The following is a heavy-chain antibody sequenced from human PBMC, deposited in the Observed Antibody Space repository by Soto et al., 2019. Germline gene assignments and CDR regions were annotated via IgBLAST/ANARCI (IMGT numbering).Heavy chain of an antibody. Sequence: QVQLQESGPGQANPSETLSLTCTVSGGSISGHFWSWIRQPPGKGLEWIGDISYSGSTYYHPSLKSRVTLSVDXXKNQFSLQLSSVTAADTAMYYCARTSEYFSRIFDSWGQGTLVTVSS. CDR1: GGSISGHF. CDR2: ISYSGST. J-gene: IGHJ4*02. CDR3: ARTSEYFSRIFDS. D-gene: IGHD2-2*01. V-gene: IGHV4-59*11.